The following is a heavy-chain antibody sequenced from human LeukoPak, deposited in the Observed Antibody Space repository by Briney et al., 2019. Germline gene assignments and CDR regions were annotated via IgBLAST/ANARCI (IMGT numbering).Heavy chain of an antibody. D-gene: IGHD7-27*01. J-gene: IGHJ4*02. Sequence: PGGSLRLSCAASGFTFSSYAMSWVRQAPGKGLEWVSSISSGSSNIYYADSVKGRFTISRDNAQNSLYLQMNSLRAEDTAVYYCAKGDVSVTREFDYWGQGTLVTVSS. CDR1: GFTFSSYA. V-gene: IGHV3-21*01. CDR2: ISSGSSNI. CDR3: AKGDVSVTREFDY.